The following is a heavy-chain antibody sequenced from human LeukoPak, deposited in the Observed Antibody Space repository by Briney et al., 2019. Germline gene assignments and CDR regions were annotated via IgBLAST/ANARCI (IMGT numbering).Heavy chain of an antibody. V-gene: IGHV3-74*01. CDR2: ITNDGSST. CDR3: VRSGYYFDSSGYYMADY. D-gene: IGHD3-22*01. J-gene: IGHJ4*02. Sequence: GGSLRLSCAASGFTFGSYGMSWVRQAPGKGLVWVSRITNDGSSTTYADSVKGRFTISRDNAKNMLYLQVNSLRAEDTAVYYCVRSGYYFDSSGYYMADYWGQGTLVTVSS. CDR1: GFTFGSYG.